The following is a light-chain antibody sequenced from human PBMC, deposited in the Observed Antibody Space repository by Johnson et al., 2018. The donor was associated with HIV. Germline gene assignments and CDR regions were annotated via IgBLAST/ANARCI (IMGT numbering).Light chain of an antibody. CDR3: GTWDSSLNTFV. Sequence: QSVLTQPPSVSAAPGQKVTISCSGSSSNIGNNYASWYQQLPGTAPKILIHENNKRPSGIPDRFSGSKSGTSATLGITGLQTGDEADYYCGTWDSSLNTFVFGPGTRVTVL. CDR1: SSNIGNNY. J-gene: IGLJ1*01. CDR2: ENN. V-gene: IGLV1-51*02.